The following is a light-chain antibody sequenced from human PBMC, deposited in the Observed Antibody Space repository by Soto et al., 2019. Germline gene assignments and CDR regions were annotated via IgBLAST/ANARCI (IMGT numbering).Light chain of an antibody. J-gene: IGKJ1*01. V-gene: IGKV4-1*01. CDR1: QSVLYSSNNKNY. Sequence: DIVMTQSPDSLGVSLGERATINCKSSQSVLYSSNNKNYLAWYQQKPGQPPKLLISWASTRESGVPDRFSGSGSGTDFTLNISSLQAEDVAVYYCQQYYTTPQTFGQGTKVEI. CDR2: WAS. CDR3: QQYYTTPQT.